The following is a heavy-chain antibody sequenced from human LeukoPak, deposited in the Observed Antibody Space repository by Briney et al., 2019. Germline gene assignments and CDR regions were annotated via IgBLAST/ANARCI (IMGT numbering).Heavy chain of an antibody. CDR1: GFSFTAYS. V-gene: IGHV3-48*01. J-gene: IGHJ6*03. CDR3: ARDGPLVTRKYYYYYYMDV. D-gene: IGHD1-26*01. Sequence: GGSLRLSCAASGFSFTAYSMNWVRQAPGRGLEWISYIGPGGDIYYADSVTGRFTVSRDTAKNSLYLQTNGLRVEDTAVYYCARDGPLVTRKYYYYYYMDVWGNGTTVTVSS. CDR2: IGPGGDI.